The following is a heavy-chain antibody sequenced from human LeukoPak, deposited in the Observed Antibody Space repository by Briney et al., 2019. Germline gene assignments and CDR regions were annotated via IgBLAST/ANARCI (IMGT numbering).Heavy chain of an antibody. CDR3: ARGGSPWPYYYYGMDV. CDR1: GGSFSGYY. D-gene: IGHD5-24*01. CDR2: INHSGST. J-gene: IGHJ6*02. Sequence: EPSQTLSLTCAVYGGSFSGYYWSWIRQPPGKGLEWIGEINHSGSTNYNPSLKSRVTISVDTSKNQFSLKLSSVTAADTAVYYCARGGSPWPYYYYGMDVWGQGTTVTVSS. V-gene: IGHV4-34*01.